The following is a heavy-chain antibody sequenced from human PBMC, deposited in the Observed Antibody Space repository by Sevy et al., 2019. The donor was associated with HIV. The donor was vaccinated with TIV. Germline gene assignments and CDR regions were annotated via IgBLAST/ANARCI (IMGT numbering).Heavy chain of an antibody. CDR2: IIPILGTV. CDR3: AITKDYYDNSGSPFDY. J-gene: IGHJ4*02. CDR1: GGTFSSYG. Sequence: SVKVSCKASGGTFSSYGISWVRQAPGQGLEWMGGIIPILGTVNYAQKFQGRVTMTEDTSIDTAYMELSSLRSEDTAVFYCAITKDYYDNSGSPFDYWGQGTLVTVSS. V-gene: IGHV1-69*06. D-gene: IGHD3-22*01.